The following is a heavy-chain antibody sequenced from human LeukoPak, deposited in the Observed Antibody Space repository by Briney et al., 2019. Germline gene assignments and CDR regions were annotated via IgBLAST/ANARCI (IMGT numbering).Heavy chain of an antibody. V-gene: IGHV3-23*01. CDR3: AKDQWLGRSYYGMDV. J-gene: IGHJ6*02. D-gene: IGHD6-19*01. CDR2: LSGNGGTT. CDR1: GFTFSTNA. Sequence: GGSLRLSCAASGFTFSTNAMSWVRQAPGKGLEWVSTLSGNGGTTYYADSVKGRFTISRDNSKNTMYLQMNSLRAEDTAIYYCAKDQWLGRSYYGMDVWGQGTRVTVSS.